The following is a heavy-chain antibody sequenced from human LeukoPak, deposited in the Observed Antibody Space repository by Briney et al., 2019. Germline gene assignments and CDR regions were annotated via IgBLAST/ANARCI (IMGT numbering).Heavy chain of an antibody. V-gene: IGHV3-30-3*01. J-gene: IGHJ4*02. D-gene: IGHD4-23*01. CDR2: ISYDGSNK. CDR1: GFTFSSYA. Sequence: GGSLRLSCAASGFTFSSYAMHWVRQAPGKGLEWVAVISYDGSNKYYADSVKGRFTISRDNSKNTLYLQMNSLRAEDTAVYYCARGAGTTVVTPFDYWGQGTLVTVSS. CDR3: ARGAGTTVVTPFDY.